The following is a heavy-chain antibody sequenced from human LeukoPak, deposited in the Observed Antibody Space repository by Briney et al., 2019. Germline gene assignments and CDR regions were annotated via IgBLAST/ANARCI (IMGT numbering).Heavy chain of an antibody. D-gene: IGHD3-10*01. CDR1: GGTFSSYA. V-gene: IGHV1-69*04. Sequence: GASVKVSCKASGGTFSSYAISWVRQAPGQGLEWMGRIIPILGIANYAQKFQGRVTITADKSTSTAYMELSSLRSEDTAVYYCARASTGRHYGSGSYLGYWGQGTLVTVS. CDR2: IIPILGIA. CDR3: ARASTGRHYGSGSYLGY. J-gene: IGHJ4*02.